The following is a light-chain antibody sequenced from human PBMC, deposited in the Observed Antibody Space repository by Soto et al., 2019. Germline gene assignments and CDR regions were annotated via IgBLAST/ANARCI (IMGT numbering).Light chain of an antibody. V-gene: IGKV3-20*01. Sequence: EIVLTQSPGTLSLSPGERATLSCRASQSVSSSYLAWYQQKPGQAPRLLIYGASSRATGIPDRFSGSGSGTDFTLTISRLEPEDFAVYYCQQYCYLSWTFGQGTKVDIK. CDR2: GAS. CDR1: QSVSSSY. J-gene: IGKJ1*01. CDR3: QQYCYLSWT.